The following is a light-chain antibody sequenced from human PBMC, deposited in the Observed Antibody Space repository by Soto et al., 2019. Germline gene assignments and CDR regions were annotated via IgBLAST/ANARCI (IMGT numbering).Light chain of an antibody. CDR3: QQRSGWPPLFT. CDR1: QSVNSY. Sequence: EIVLTQSPATLSLSPGERATLSCRASQSVNSYLAWYQQRPGQPPRLLIYDASNRATGIPARFSGSGSGTDFTLPISSLEPEDFALYYCQQRSGWPPLFTFGPGTKVDF. V-gene: IGKV3-11*01. CDR2: DAS. J-gene: IGKJ3*01.